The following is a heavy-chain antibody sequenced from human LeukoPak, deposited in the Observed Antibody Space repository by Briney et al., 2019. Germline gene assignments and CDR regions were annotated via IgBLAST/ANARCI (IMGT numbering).Heavy chain of an antibody. V-gene: IGHV4-30-2*01. Sequence: SQTLSLTCTVSGGSISSGGYYWSWIRQPPGKGLEWIGYIYHSGSTYYNPSLKSRVTISVDRSKNQFSLKLSSVTAADTAVYYCARDGGWEPRGNAFDIWXXGTMVTVSS. CDR3: ARDGGWEPRGNAFDI. CDR2: IYHSGST. J-gene: IGHJ3*02. CDR1: GGSISSGGYY. D-gene: IGHD1-26*01.